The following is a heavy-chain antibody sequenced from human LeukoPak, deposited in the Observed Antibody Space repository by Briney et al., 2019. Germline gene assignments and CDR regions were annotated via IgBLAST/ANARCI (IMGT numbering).Heavy chain of an antibody. CDR3: ARGLQRGRTHYYFDY. D-gene: IGHD1-14*01. Sequence: ASVKVSCKASGYTFTSYDINWVRRATGQGLEWMGWMNPNSGNTGYAQKFQGRVTITRNTSISTAYMELSSLRSEDTAVYYCARGLQRGRTHYYFDYWGQGTLVTVSS. CDR1: GYTFTSYD. J-gene: IGHJ4*02. V-gene: IGHV1-8*03. CDR2: MNPNSGNT.